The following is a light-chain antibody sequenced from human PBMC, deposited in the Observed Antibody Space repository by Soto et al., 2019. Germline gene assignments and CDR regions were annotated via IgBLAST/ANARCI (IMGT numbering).Light chain of an antibody. J-gene: IGKJ4*01. V-gene: IGKV1-39*01. CDR1: QTISSW. Sequence: DIQMTQSPSTLSASVGDRVTITCRASQTISSWLAWYQQKPGKAPNPLIYAASTLQSGVPSRFSGSGSGTDFTLTISSLQPEDFATYFCQHGYSTPLTFGGGTKVDIK. CDR3: QHGYSTPLT. CDR2: AAS.